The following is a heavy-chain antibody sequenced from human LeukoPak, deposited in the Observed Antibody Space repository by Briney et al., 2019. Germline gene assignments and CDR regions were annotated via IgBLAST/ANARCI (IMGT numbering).Heavy chain of an antibody. CDR2: IHYSGST. CDR3: ARVAGYSSGPGIVEYYYMDV. D-gene: IGHD6-19*01. CDR1: GGSISSYY. Sequence: SETLSLTCTVSGGSISSYYWTWIRQPPGKGLEWIGYIHYSGSTNYNPSLKSRVTISVDTSKNQFSLKLSSVTAADTAVYYCARVAGYSSGPGIVEYYYMDVWGKGTTVTVSS. V-gene: IGHV4-59*08. J-gene: IGHJ6*03.